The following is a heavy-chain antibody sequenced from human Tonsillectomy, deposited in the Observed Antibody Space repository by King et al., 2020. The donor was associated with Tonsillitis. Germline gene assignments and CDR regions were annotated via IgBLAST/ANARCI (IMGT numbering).Heavy chain of an antibody. CDR2: IYYSGST. D-gene: IGHD2-15*01. V-gene: IGHV4-59*01. Sequence: QLQESGPGLVKPSETLSLTCTVSGGSISSYYWSWIRQPPGKGLEWIGYIYYSGSTNYNPSLKSRVTISVDTSKNQFSLKLSSVTAADTAVYYCARGIVVEALDIWGQGTMVTVSS. CDR3: ARGIVVEALDI. CDR1: GGSISSYY. J-gene: IGHJ3*02.